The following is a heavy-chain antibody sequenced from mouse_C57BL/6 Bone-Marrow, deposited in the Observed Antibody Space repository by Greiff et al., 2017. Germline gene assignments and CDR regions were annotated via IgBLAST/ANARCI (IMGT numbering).Heavy chain of an antibody. CDR2: INPSPGGT. Sequence: QVQLQQPGTELVKPGASVQLSCKASGYTFTSYWMHWVKQRPGPGLAWIGTINPSPGGTNYNETFKRKATLTVDTSSSTAYMQLSSLTSEDSAVYYCAREGSSPVYCDYWGQGTTRTVSA. CDR1: GYTFTSYW. J-gene: IGHJ2*01. CDR3: AREGSSPVYCDY. D-gene: IGHD1-1*01. V-gene: IGHV1-53*01.